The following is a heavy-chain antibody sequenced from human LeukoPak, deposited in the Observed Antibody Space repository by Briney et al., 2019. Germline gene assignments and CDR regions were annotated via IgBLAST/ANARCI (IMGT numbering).Heavy chain of an antibody. D-gene: IGHD6-13*01. CDR2: IYPGDSDT. CDR1: GYRLTNNW. Sequence: GESLKISCKISGYRLTNNWIGWVRQVPGKGLEWMGLIYPGDSDTRYSPSFQGQVIFSVDTSISTAYLQLSGLRASDTAIYYCVRFGLTSSLDYWGQGTLVTVSS. J-gene: IGHJ4*02. V-gene: IGHV5-51*01. CDR3: VRFGLTSSLDY.